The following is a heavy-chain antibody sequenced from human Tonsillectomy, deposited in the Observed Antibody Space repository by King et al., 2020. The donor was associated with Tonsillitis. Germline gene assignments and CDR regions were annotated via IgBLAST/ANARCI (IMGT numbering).Heavy chain of an antibody. Sequence: VQLVQSGAEVKKPGASVKVSCKVSGYTLTELSMHWVRQAPGKGLEWMGGFDPEDGEIMYAQNFQGRVTMTEDTSTDTAYMELSSLRSEDTAVYFCATGGGILYVFDIWGQGTMVTVSS. CDR1: GYTLTELS. V-gene: IGHV1-24*01. J-gene: IGHJ3*02. D-gene: IGHD3-16*01. CDR3: ATGGGILYVFDI. CDR2: FDPEDGEI.